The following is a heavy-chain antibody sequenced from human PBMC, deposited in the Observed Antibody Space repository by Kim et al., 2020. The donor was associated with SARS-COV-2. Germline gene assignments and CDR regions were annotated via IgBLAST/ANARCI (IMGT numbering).Heavy chain of an antibody. CDR2: IYHSGST. CDR3: ARDTYGSGSEGAFDI. D-gene: IGHD3-10*01. J-gene: IGHJ3*02. Sequence: SETLSLTCTVSGYSISSGYYWGWIRQPPGKGLDWIGSIYHSGSTYYNPSLKSRVTISVDTSKNQFSLKLSSVTAADTAVYYCARDTYGSGSEGAFDIWGQGTMVTVSS. CDR1: GYSISSGYY. V-gene: IGHV4-38-2*02.